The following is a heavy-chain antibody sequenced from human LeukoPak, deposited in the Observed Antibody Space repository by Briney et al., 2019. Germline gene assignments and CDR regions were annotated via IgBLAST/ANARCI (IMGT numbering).Heavy chain of an antibody. V-gene: IGHV1-2*04. Sequence: ASVKVSCKASGYTFTGYYMHWVRQAPGQGLEWMGWINPNSGGTNYAQKFQGWVTMTRDTSISTAYMELSRLRSDDTAMYYCARASPYSSGWYLFDYWGQGTLVTVSS. D-gene: IGHD6-19*01. CDR3: ARASPYSSGWYLFDY. CDR2: INPNSGGT. J-gene: IGHJ4*02. CDR1: GYTFTGYY.